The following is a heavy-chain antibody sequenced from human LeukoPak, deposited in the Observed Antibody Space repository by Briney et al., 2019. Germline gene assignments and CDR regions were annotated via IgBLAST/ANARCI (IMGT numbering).Heavy chain of an antibody. Sequence: SETLSLTCTVSGGSISSGDYYWSWIRQPPGKGLEWIGYIYYSGSTYYNPSLKSRVTISVDTSKNQFSLKLSSVTAADTAVYYCASQCSGTSCYTGDVGYYFDYWGQGTLVTVSS. CDR2: IYYSGST. J-gene: IGHJ4*02. CDR3: ASQCSGTSCYTGDVGYYFDY. V-gene: IGHV4-30-4*08. D-gene: IGHD2-2*02. CDR1: GGSISSGDYY.